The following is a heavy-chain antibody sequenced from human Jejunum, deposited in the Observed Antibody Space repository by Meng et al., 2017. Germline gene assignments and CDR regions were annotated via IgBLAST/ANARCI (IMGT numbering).Heavy chain of an antibody. V-gene: IGHV1-3*01. CDR3: ARDGGPYSPPYY. CDR2: INGANTVT. D-gene: IGHD2-15*01. CDR1: GFPFSIFA. J-gene: IGHJ4*02. Sequence: QVQLVQSGAEVKEPGASVSVSGKAYGFPFSIFAMYWVRQVPGHRLEWMGWINGANTVTRYAQTLQGRVTITRDTSANTAYLEVNSLTSEDTAVYYCARDGGPYSPPYYWGQGTLVTVSS.